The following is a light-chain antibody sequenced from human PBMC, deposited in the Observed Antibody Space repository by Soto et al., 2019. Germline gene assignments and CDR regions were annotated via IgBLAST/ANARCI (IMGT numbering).Light chain of an antibody. CDR3: QQQYNIPVT. Sequence: DIVMTQSPDSLAVSLVDRATINCQSSQSVLYSSNNKNYLSWYQQKPGQPPKLLIYWASTRESGVPDRFSGSGSGTDFTLTISSLQAEDVAAYYCQQQYNIPVTFGPGTKVDI. CDR1: QSVLYSSNNKNY. J-gene: IGKJ3*01. V-gene: IGKV4-1*01. CDR2: WAS.